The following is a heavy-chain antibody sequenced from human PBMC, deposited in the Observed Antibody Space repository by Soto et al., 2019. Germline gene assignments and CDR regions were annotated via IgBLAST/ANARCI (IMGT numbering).Heavy chain of an antibody. J-gene: IGHJ4*02. V-gene: IGHV1-69*13. CDR1: GGTFSSYA. CDR2: IIPIFGTA. Sequence: SVKVSCKASGGTFSSYAISWVRQAPGQGLEWMGGIIPIFGTANYAQKFQGRVTITADESTSTAYMELSSLRSEDTAVYYCARAPRRGTMVRGVIDDYWGQGTLVTVSS. D-gene: IGHD3-10*01. CDR3: ARAPRRGTMVRGVIDDY.